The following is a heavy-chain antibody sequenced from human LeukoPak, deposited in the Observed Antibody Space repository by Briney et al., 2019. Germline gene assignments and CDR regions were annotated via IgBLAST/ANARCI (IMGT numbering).Heavy chain of an antibody. V-gene: IGHV3-21*01. Sequence: GGSLRLSCAASGFTFSSYSMNWVRQAPGKGLEWVSSISSSSSYIYYADSVKGRFTISRDNAKNSLYLQMNSLRAEDTAVYYCARALYYYDSSGSPTSYWGQGTLVTVSS. D-gene: IGHD3-22*01. CDR3: ARALYYYDSSGSPTSY. CDR2: ISSSSSYI. CDR1: GFTFSSYS. J-gene: IGHJ4*02.